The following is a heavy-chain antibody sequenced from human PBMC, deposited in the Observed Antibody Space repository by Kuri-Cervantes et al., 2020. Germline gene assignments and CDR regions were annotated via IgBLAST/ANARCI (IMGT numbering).Heavy chain of an antibody. CDR2: IYYSGST. CDR3: ARGPMITFGGVIAN. Sequence: GSLRLSCTVSGGSISSYYWSWIRQPPGKGLEWIGYIYYSGSTNYNPSLKSRVTISVDTSKNQFSLKLSSVTAADTAAYYCARGPMITFGGVIANWGQGTLVTVSS. V-gene: IGHV4-59*01. CDR1: GGSISSYY. J-gene: IGHJ4*02. D-gene: IGHD3-16*02.